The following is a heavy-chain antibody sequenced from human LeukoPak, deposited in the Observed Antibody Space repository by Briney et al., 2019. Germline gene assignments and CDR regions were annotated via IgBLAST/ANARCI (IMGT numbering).Heavy chain of an antibody. CDR2: INDSGST. V-gene: IGHV4-34*01. Sequence: PSETLSLTCAVYGGSFSGYYWSWIRQPPGKGLEWIGEINDSGSTNYNPSLKSRVTMLVDTSKNQFSLKLSSVTAADTAVYYCARVGYSSGSAIDYWGQGTLVTVSS. D-gene: IGHD2-15*01. J-gene: IGHJ4*02. CDR1: GGSFSGYY. CDR3: ARVGYSSGSAIDY.